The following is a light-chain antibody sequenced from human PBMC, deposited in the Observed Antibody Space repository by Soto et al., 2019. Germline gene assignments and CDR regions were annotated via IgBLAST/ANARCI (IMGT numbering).Light chain of an antibody. CDR2: GAS. CDR1: QSLLHSNGYNY. CDR3: QQSYSTPT. V-gene: IGKV2-28*01. Sequence: DIVMTQSPLSLPVTPGEPASISCRSSQSLLHSNGYNYLHWYQHKPGQSPRLLIYGASTRATGIPDRFSGSGSGTDFTLTISSLQPEDFATYYCQQSYSTPTFGQGTKVDIK. J-gene: IGKJ1*01.